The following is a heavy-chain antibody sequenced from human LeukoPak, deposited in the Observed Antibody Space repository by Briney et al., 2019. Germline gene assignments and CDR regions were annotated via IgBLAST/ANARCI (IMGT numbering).Heavy chain of an antibody. CDR2: IIPIFGTA. J-gene: IGHJ4*02. CDR1: GGTFSSYA. Sequence: ASVKVSCKASGGTFSSYAISWVRQAPGQGLEWMGGIIPIFGTANYAQKFQGRVTITADISTNTAYMELSNLRSEDTAVYYCAAGAVDNWNSGKLIDCWGQGTLVTVSS. V-gene: IGHV1-69*06. D-gene: IGHD1-7*01. CDR3: AAGAVDNWNSGKLIDC.